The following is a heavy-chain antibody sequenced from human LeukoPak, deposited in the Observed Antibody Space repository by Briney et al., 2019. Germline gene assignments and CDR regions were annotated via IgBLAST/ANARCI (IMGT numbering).Heavy chain of an antibody. J-gene: IGHJ4*02. V-gene: IGHV3-48*01. CDR2: ISSNSRTV. D-gene: IGHD3-22*01. Sequence: GGSLRLSCAVSGFTLSDFGMNWVRQAPGKGLQWVSYISSNSRTVDYADSVKGRFTISRDNAKNSLYLQMNTLRAEDTAVYYCAKDFSGYFLDYWGQGTLVTVSS. CDR3: AKDFSGYFLDY. CDR1: GFTLSDFG.